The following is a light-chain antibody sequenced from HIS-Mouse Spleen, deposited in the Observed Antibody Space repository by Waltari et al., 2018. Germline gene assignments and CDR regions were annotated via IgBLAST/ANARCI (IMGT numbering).Light chain of an antibody. J-gene: IGKJ2*01. CDR3: QQYGSSPPT. Sequence: EIVLTQSPGTLSLSPGERATLSCRASQSVSSSYLAWYQQKPGQAPRLRSYGASSRATGIPDRFSGSGSGTDFTLTISRLEPEDFAVYYCQQYGSSPPTFGQGTKLEIK. CDR2: GAS. V-gene: IGKV3-20*01. CDR1: QSVSSSY.